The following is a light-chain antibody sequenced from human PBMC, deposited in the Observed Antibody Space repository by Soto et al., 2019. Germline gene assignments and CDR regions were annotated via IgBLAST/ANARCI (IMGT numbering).Light chain of an antibody. CDR2: EVN. Sequence: QSALTQPASLSGSPGQSITISCTGTSSDIGAYDYVSWFQQHPGKAPELMISEVNNRPSGVSNRFSGSKSGNTASLTICGLQVKDDSQYFWLTLTIKSTHVFGHGTKLTV. CDR1: SSDIGAYDY. V-gene: IGLV2-14*01. J-gene: IGLJ1*01. CDR3: LTLTIKSTHV.